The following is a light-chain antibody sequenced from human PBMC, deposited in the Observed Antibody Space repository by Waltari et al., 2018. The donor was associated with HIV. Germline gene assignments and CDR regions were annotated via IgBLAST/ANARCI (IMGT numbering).Light chain of an antibody. CDR1: IDTLLAPNS. CDR2: DVS. J-gene: IGLJ1*01. V-gene: IGLV2-14*03. CDR3: LSYTRNGTYV. Sequence: QPILTQPASVSGSPGQSIAISCIWAIDTLLAPNSVSWYQHVPGMAPKLLIFDVSQRPSGISHRFSGSKSAAAASLMVFSLRHEDETDYYCLSYTRNGTYVFGSGTTV.